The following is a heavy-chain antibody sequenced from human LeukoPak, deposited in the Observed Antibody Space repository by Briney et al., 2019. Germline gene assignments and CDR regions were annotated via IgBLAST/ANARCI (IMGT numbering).Heavy chain of an antibody. J-gene: IGHJ4*02. CDR1: GFTFSDYY. CDR2: ITSSGDDI. D-gene: IGHD5-12*01. Sequence: GGSLRLSCAASGFTFSDYYMSWIRQAPGKGLEWVAYITSSGDDIYYADSVKGRFTISRDNAKNALFLRMSSLRVEDTATYYCASDIVATSGDFWGQGTLVSVSS. CDR3: ASDIVATSGDF. V-gene: IGHV3-11*01.